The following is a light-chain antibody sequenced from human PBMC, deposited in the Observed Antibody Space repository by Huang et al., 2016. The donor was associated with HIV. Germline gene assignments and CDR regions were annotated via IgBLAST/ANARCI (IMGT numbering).Light chain of an antibody. Sequence: IRMTQSPSSLSASTGDRVTITCRANQDINNFLAGYQQRPGSVPKLLIYAASTLQSGVPSRFSGNGSVTDFTLTIGCLHSEDVATYYCQQYDIHPITFGPGTRVDIK. CDR3: QQYDIHPIT. V-gene: IGKV1-8*01. J-gene: IGKJ3*01. CDR2: AAS. CDR1: QDINNF.